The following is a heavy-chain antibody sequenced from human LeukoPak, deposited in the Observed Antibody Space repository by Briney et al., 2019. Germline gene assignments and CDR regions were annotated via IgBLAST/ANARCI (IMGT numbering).Heavy chain of an antibody. CDR2: IYYSGST. V-gene: IGHV4-59*08. J-gene: IGHJ4*02. CDR1: GGSISSYY. Sequence: PSETLSLTCTVSGGSISSYYWSWIRQPPGKGLEWIGYIYYSGSTNYNPSLKSRVTISVDTSKNQFSLKLSSVTAADTAVYYCARGSSGQQFLDWGQGTLVTVSS. CDR3: ARGSSGQQFLD. D-gene: IGHD6-19*01.